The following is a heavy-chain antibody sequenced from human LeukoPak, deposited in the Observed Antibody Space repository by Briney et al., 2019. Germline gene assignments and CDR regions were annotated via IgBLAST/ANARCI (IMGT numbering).Heavy chain of an antibody. CDR1: GYSFTSYW. CDR2: IDPSDSYT. J-gene: IGHJ6*02. Sequence: GESLRISCKGSGYSFTSYWISWVRQMPGKGLEWMGRIDPSDSYTNYSPSFQGHVTISADKSISTAYLQWSSLKASDTAMYYCARQDRWYCSSTSCYAYYYYGMDVWGQGTTVTVSS. CDR3: ARQDRWYCSSTSCYAYYYYGMDV. D-gene: IGHD2-2*01. V-gene: IGHV5-10-1*01.